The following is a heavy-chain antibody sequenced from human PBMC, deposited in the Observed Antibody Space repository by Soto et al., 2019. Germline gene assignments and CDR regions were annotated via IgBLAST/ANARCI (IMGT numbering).Heavy chain of an antibody. D-gene: IGHD1-26*01. CDR1: GFSLSTSGVG. J-gene: IGHJ5*02. Sequence: SGPTLVKPTQTLTLTCTFSGFSLSTSGVGVGWIRQPPGKALEWLALIYWNDDKRYSPSLKSRLNITKDTSKNQVVLTMTNMDPVDTATYYCAHSPVPPVLHWDWFDPWGQGTLVTVSS. V-gene: IGHV2-5*01. CDR3: AHSPVPPVLHWDWFDP. CDR2: IYWNDDK.